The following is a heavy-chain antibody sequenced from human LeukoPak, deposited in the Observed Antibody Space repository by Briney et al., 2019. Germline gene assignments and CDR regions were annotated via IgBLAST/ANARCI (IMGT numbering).Heavy chain of an antibody. D-gene: IGHD6-13*01. CDR2: ISYDGSNK. CDR3: ARDLVAAAGNYYYYYGMDV. V-gene: IGHV3-30-3*01. J-gene: IGHJ6*02. Sequence: GGSLRLSCAASGFTFSSYAMHWVRQAPGKGLEWVAVISYDGSNKYYADSVKGRSTISRDNSKNTLYLQMNSLRAEDTAVYYCARDLVAAAGNYYYYYGMDVWGQGTTVTVSS. CDR1: GFTFSSYA.